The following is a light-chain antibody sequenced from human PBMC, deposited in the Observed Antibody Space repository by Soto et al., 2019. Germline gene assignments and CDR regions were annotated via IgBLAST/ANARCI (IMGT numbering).Light chain of an antibody. V-gene: IGLV2-14*01. CDR2: EVS. Sequence: QSALTQPASVSGSAGQSITISCTGTTSFVGTYNFVSWYQQHPGKAPQVLIYEVSNRPSGVSNRFSGSKSGNTASLTISGLQAEDEADYYCSSYTSSSTRVFGGGTKVTVL. CDR1: TSFVGTYNF. J-gene: IGLJ2*01. CDR3: SSYTSSSTRV.